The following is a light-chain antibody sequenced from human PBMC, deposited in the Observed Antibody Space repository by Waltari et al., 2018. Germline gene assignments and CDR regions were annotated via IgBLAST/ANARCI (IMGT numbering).Light chain of an antibody. CDR2: EVS. CDR3: SSYTSSSTWV. Sequence: GTSSDVGGYDYVSWYQQHPGKAPKVMIYEVSNRPSGVSNRFSGSKSGNTASLTISGLQADDEADYYCSSYTSSSTWVFGGGTKVTVL. CDR1: SSDVGGYDY. J-gene: IGLJ3*02. V-gene: IGLV2-14*01.